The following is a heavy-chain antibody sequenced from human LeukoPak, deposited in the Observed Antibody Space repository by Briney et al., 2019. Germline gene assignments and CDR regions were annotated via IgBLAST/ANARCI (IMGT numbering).Heavy chain of an antibody. D-gene: IGHD2-2*01. V-gene: IGHV4-4*07. CDR2: IYTSGST. Sequence: SETLSLTCTVSGGSISSYYWSWIRQPAGKGLEWIGRIYTSGSTNYNPSLKSRVTISVDKSKNQFSLKLSSVTAADTAVYYCARRPRDTSPRRDFDYWGQGTLVTVSS. CDR3: ARRPRDTSPRRDFDY. CDR1: GGSISSYY. J-gene: IGHJ4*02.